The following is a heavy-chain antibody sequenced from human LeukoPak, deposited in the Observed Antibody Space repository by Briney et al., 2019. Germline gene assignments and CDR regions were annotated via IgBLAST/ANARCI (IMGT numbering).Heavy chain of an antibody. CDR3: GRDSRSCSSTSCLYYHYGVDV. CDR2: LSYDGTNK. CDR1: GFTFSAYA. V-gene: IGHV3-30*04. J-gene: IGHJ6*02. Sequence: GGSLRLSCAASGFTFSAYAMHWVRQAPSKGLEWVALLSYDGTNKYSADSVRGRFTISRDISKNTLYLQMNSLRDEDTAVYYCGRDSRSCSSTSCLYYHYGVDVWGQGTTVTVSS. D-gene: IGHD2-2*01.